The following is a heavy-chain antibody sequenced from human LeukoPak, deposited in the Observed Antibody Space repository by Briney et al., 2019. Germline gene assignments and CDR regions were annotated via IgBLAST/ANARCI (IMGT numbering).Heavy chain of an antibody. CDR3: TRAQYIGGSCYYFDY. D-gene: IGHD2-15*01. CDR1: GGSISSYY. Sequence: SETLSLTCTVSGGSISSYYWSWIRQPPGKGLEWIGYIYYSGSTNYNPSLKSRVTISVDTSKNQFSLKLSSVTAADTAVYYCTRAQYIGGSCYYFDYWGQGTLVTVSS. J-gene: IGHJ4*02. V-gene: IGHV4-59*01. CDR2: IYYSGST.